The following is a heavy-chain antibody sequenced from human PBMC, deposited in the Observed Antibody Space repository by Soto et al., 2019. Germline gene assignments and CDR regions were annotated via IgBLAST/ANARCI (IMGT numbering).Heavy chain of an antibody. Sequence: ASVKVSCKASGYTFTSYAMHWVRQAPGQRLEWMGWINAGNGNTKYSQKFRGRVTITRDTSASTAYMELSSLRSEDTAVYYCARAPKEDLYYYYMDVWGKGTTVTVSS. CDR1: GYTFTSYA. CDR2: INAGNGNT. J-gene: IGHJ6*03. CDR3: ARAPKEDLYYYYMDV. V-gene: IGHV1-3*01.